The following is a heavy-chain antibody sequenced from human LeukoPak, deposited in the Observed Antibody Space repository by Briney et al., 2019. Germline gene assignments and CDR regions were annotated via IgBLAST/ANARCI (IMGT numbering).Heavy chain of an antibody. Sequence: GGSLRLSCGASGFTFSSYAMSWVRQAPGKGLEWVSAISGSGGDTYNADSVKGRFTISRDNSKNTVSLQMNSLRADDTAVYYCAREGHCSTTSCYTPFDYWGQGTLVTVSS. D-gene: IGHD2-2*02. CDR2: ISGSGGDT. V-gene: IGHV3-23*01. CDR1: GFTFSSYA. CDR3: AREGHCSTTSCYTPFDY. J-gene: IGHJ4*02.